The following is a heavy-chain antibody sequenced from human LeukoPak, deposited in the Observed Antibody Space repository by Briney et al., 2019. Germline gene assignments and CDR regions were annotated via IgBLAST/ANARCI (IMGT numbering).Heavy chain of an antibody. J-gene: IGHJ4*02. D-gene: IGHD4-17*01. V-gene: IGHV4-59*01. CDR2: IYYSGST. CDR3: ARVRAHYGDYAFFDY. CDR1: GGSIGSYY. Sequence: SETLSLTCTVSGGSIGSYYWSWIRQPPGKGLEWIGYIYYSGSTNYNPSLKSRVTISVDTSKNQFSLKLSSVTAADTAVYCCARVRAHYGDYAFFDYWGQGTLVTVSS.